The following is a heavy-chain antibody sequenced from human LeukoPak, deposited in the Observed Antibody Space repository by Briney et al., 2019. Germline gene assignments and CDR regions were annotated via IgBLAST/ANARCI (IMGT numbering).Heavy chain of an antibody. D-gene: IGHD3-16*01. CDR2: IIPIFGTA. J-gene: IGHJ6*03. CDR3: ARVGDYYMDV. CDR1: GYTFTGYY. Sequence: GASVKVSCKASGYTFTGYYMHWVRQAPGQGLEWMGGIIPIFGTANYAQKFQGRVTITTDESTSTAYMELSSLRSEDTAVYYCARVGDYYMDVWGKGTTVTVSS. V-gene: IGHV1-69*05.